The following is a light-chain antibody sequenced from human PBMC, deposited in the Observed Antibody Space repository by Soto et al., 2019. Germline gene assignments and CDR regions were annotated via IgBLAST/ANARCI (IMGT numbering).Light chain of an antibody. J-gene: IGKJ4*01. CDR1: QSVSNNY. V-gene: IGKV3-11*01. CDR3: QQRSNWPLT. CDR2: GAS. Sequence: EIVLTQSPGTLSLSPGERATLSCRASQSVSNNYLAWSQQKPGQAPRLLIYGASNRATGIPARFSGSGSGTDFTLTISSLEPEDFAVYYCQQRSNWPLTFGGGTKVDIK.